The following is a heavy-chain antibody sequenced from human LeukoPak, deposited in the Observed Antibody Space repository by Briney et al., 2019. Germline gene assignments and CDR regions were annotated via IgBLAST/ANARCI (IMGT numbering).Heavy chain of an antibody. J-gene: IGHJ4*02. V-gene: IGHV4-38-2*01. CDR3: ARLGGGGTNYYFDY. CDR2: FYHSGST. Sequence: PSETLSLTCAVSGYSINSGYYWGWIRQPPGKGLEWIGRFYHSGSTYYNPSLKSRVTISVDTSRNQFSLKLTSVTAADTAVYYCARLGGGGTNYYFDYWGQGTLVTVSS. D-gene: IGHD2-15*01. CDR1: GYSINSGYY.